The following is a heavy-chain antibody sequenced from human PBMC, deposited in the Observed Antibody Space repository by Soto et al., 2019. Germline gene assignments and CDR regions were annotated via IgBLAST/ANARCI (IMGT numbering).Heavy chain of an antibody. D-gene: IGHD2-15*01. CDR1: GFTFSTYA. CDR3: AKGYCGGGRCYDLDNWFAS. V-gene: IGHV3-23*01. J-gene: IGHJ5*01. Sequence: EVQLLESGGGLVQPGGSLRLSCAASGFTFSTYAMTWVRQAPGKGPEWVSRIGDSEGETTHYADSVKGRFTISRDNAKNPLYLQMNSLRVEDTAIYYCAKGYCGGGRCYDLDNWFASWGQGTRVTVSS. CDR2: IGDSEGETT.